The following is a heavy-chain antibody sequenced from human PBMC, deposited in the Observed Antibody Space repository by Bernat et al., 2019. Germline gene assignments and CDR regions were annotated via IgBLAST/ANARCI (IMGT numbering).Heavy chain of an antibody. CDR1: GFTFSDYG. Sequence: QVHLVQSGGGVVQTGRSLRLSCVASGFTFSDYGMYWVRQAPGKGLEWVAVTLFDGSTKYYADSVKGRFTISRDNSKNTLYLQRNSLRAEDTALYYCAKDKGYRYASGSSYLDYWGRGTLVTVSS. CDR2: TLFDGSTK. V-gene: IGHV3-30*18. J-gene: IGHJ4*02. D-gene: IGHD3-10*01. CDR3: AKDKGYRYASGSSYLDY.